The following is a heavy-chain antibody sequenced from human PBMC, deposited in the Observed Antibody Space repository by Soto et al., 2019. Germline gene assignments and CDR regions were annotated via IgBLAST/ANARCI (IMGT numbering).Heavy chain of an antibody. D-gene: IGHD6-6*01. CDR3: ARDDHQSSSPWGYYYYGMDV. V-gene: IGHV3-48*03. CDR2: ISSSGSTI. J-gene: IGHJ6*02. CDR1: GFTFSSYE. Sequence: GGSLRLSCAASGFTFSSYEMNWVRQAPGKGLEWVSYISSSGSTIYYADSVKGRFTISRDNAKNSLYLQMNSLRAEDTAVYYCARDDHQSSSPWGYYYYGMDVWGQGTTVTVSS.